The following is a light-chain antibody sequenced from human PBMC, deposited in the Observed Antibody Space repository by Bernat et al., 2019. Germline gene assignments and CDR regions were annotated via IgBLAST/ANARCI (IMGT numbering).Light chain of an antibody. J-gene: IGKJ5*01. Sequence: DIVMSQSPDSLAVSLGERATINCKSSQSVLSSSNNKNYLSWYQQKSGQPPKLLVYGASTRESGVPDRFSGSGSGTDFTLTISSLQAEDVAVYYCQQYYNSPITFGQGIRLEIK. CDR3: QQYYNSPIT. V-gene: IGKV4-1*01. CDR2: GAS. CDR1: QSVLSSSNNKNY.